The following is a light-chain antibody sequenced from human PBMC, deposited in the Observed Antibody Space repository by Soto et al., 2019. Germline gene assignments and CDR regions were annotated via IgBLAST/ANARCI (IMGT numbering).Light chain of an antibody. CDR3: QQYGISSWT. CDR2: GAS. CDR1: QSVSSSY. V-gene: IGKV3-20*01. Sequence: EIVLTQSPGTLSLSPGERATLSCRASQSVSSSYLAWYQQKPGQAPRLLIYGASSRATGIPDRFSGSGSETDFTRTISRLEPEDFAVYYCQQYGISSWTFGQGTKVEIK. J-gene: IGKJ1*01.